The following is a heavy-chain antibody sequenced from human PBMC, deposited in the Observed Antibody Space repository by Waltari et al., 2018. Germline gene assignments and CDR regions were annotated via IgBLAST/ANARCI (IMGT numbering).Heavy chain of an antibody. Sequence: VQLVQSGAEVKKPGSSVKVSCKASGGTFSSYTISWVRQAPGQGLEWMANINQDGSVKYYVDSVKGRFTISRDNAKNSLYLQVNSLRAEDTAVYYCARDHYASGRGAFDIWGQGTMVTVSS. CDR1: GGTFSSYT. V-gene: IGHV3-7*04. CDR2: INQDGSVK. CDR3: ARDHYASGRGAFDI. J-gene: IGHJ3*02. D-gene: IGHD3-10*01.